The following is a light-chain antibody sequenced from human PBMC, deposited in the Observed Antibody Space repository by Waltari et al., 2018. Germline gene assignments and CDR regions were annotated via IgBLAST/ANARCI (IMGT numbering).Light chain of an antibody. J-gene: IGKJ2*01. CDR1: PGISNY. V-gene: IGKV1-9*01. CDR2: DAS. CDR3: QQLNSYRYT. Sequence: DIQLTQSPSFLSASVGDRVTITCRVSPGISNYLAWYQQRPGKAPTLLIYDASTLQSGVPSRFSGSGAGTEFTLTITSLQPEDFATYYCQQLNSYRYTFGQGTKLEIK.